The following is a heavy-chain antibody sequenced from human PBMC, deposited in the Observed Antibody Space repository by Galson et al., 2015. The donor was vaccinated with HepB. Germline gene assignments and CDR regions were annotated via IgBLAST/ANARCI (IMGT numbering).Heavy chain of an antibody. Sequence: SLRLSCAASGFTFSSYAMSWVRQAPGKGLEWVSAISGSGGSTYYADSVKGRFTISRDNSKNTLYLQMNSLRAEDTAVYYCAKDSYYYGSGSYYGYFDYWGQGTLVTVSS. CDR3: AKDSYYYGSGSYYGYFDY. CDR2: ISGSGGST. CDR1: GFTFSSYA. D-gene: IGHD3-10*01. J-gene: IGHJ4*02. V-gene: IGHV3-23*01.